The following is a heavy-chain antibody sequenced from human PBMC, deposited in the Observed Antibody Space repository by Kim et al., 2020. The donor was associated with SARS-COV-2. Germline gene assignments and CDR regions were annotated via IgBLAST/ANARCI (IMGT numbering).Heavy chain of an antibody. CDR1: GFTFSSYS. CDR2: ISSSSSTI. CDR3: ARDQVTMVQGGNFDY. Sequence: GGSLRLSCAASGFTFSSYSMNWVRQAPGKGLEWVSYISSSSSTIYYADSVKGRFTISRDNAKNSLYLQMNSLRDEDTAVYYCARDQVTMVQGGNFDYWGQGTLVTVSS. J-gene: IGHJ4*02. D-gene: IGHD3-10*01. V-gene: IGHV3-48*02.